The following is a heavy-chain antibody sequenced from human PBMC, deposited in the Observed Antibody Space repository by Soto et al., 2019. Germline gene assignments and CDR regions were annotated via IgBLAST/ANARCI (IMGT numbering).Heavy chain of an antibody. Sequence: LVKVSCKASGGTFSSYAISWVRQAPGQGIEWMRGIIPIFGTANYAQKFQGRVTITADGSTSTAYMELSSLRSEDTAVYYCARLDTDSGGGYYLFDYWGHGTLVTVSS. CDR1: GGTFSSYA. CDR2: IIPIFGTA. D-gene: IGHD5-18*01. J-gene: IGHJ4*01. V-gene: IGHV1-69*13. CDR3: ARLDTDSGGGYYLFDY.